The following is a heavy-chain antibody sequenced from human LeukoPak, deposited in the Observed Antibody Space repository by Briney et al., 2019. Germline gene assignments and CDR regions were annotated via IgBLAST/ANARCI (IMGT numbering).Heavy chain of an antibody. J-gene: IGHJ4*02. D-gene: IGHD2-15*01. CDR1: GFTLSSYG. CDR3: AKDSCSGGSCYYFDY. V-gene: IGHV3-30*02. Sequence: PGGSLRLSCAASGFTLSSYGMHWVRQAPGKGLEWVAFIRYDGSNKYYADSVKGRFTISRDNSKNTLYLQMNSLRAEDTAVYYCAKDSCSGGSCYYFDYWGQGTLVTVSS. CDR2: IRYDGSNK.